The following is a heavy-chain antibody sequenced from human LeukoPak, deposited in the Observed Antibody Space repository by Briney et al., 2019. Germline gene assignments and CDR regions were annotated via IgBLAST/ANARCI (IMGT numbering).Heavy chain of an antibody. Sequence: SETLSLTCTVSGGSISSGSYYWSWIRQPAGKGLEWIGRIYTSGSTNYNPSLKSRVTISVDKSNNQFSLKLSSLTAADTAVYYCVRNGAYSLDYWGQGTLVTVSS. CDR2: IYTSGST. D-gene: IGHD1-26*01. J-gene: IGHJ4*02. CDR1: GGSISSGSYY. CDR3: VRNGAYSLDY. V-gene: IGHV4-61*02.